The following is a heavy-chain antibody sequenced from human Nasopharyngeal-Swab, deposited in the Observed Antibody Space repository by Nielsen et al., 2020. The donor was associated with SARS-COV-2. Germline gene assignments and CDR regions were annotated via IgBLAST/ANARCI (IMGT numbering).Heavy chain of an antibody. Sequence: ASVNVSCKACGYAFNGYYMHWVRQAPGQGLEWMGRINPNSGGTNYAQKFQGRVTMTRDTSISTAYMELSRLRSDDTAVYYCARANLYSSGWYIPDYWGQGTLVTVSS. CDR1: GYAFNGYY. J-gene: IGHJ4*02. D-gene: IGHD6-19*01. CDR3: ARANLYSSGWYIPDY. V-gene: IGHV1-2*06. CDR2: INPNSGGT.